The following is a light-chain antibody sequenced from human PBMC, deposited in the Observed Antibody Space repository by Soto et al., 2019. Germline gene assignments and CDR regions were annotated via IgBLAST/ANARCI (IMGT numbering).Light chain of an antibody. Sequence: QSALTQPPSASGSPGQSFTISCTGSSSDVGGYNYVSWYQQHPGKAPKLMIYEVNKRPSGVPDRFSGSKSGNTASLTVSGLQAEDEADYYCSSYAGINRVFGGGTKLTVL. CDR2: EVN. V-gene: IGLV2-8*01. CDR1: SSDVGGYNY. J-gene: IGLJ2*01. CDR3: SSYAGINRV.